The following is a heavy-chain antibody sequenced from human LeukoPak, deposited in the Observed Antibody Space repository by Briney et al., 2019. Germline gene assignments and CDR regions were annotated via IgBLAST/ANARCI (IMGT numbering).Heavy chain of an antibody. CDR2: IMPIFGTA. D-gene: IGHD6-19*01. V-gene: IGHV1-69*13. CDR1: GGTFTNYP. Sequence: SVKVSCKTSGGTFTNYPISWVRQAPGQGLEWTGGIMPIFGTAHYAERFQARVTISADESTTTVFLELRSLKSEDTAVYYCARGPEIVVAGTTFAAYKWFDPWGQGTLLSVSS. CDR3: ARGPEIVVAGTTFAAYKWFDP. J-gene: IGHJ5*02.